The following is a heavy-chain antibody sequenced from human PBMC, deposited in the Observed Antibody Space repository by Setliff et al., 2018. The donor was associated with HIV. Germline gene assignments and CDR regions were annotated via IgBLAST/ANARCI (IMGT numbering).Heavy chain of an antibody. J-gene: IGHJ4*02. CDR2: SYNTGST. D-gene: IGHD6-13*01. CDR3: ARGRGSSSSWPIDY. V-gene: IGHV4-31*03. Sequence: NPSETLSLSCTVSGGSISSGGFYGTWIRQHPGKGLEWIGYSYNTGSTYHSPSLESRVTISIDTSKNQFSLKLSSVTAADTALYFWARGRGSSSSWPIDYWGQGTLVTVSS. CDR1: GGSISSGGFY.